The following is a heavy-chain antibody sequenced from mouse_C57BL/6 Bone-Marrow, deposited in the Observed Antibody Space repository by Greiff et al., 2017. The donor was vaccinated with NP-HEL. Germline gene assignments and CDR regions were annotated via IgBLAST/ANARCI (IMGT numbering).Heavy chain of an antibody. CDR2: IYPGSGST. V-gene: IGHV1-55*01. Sequence: QVQLQQPGAELVKPGASVKMSCKASGYTFTSYWITWVKQRPGQGLEWIGDIYPGSGSTNYNEKFKSKATLTVDTSSSTAYMQLRSLTSEDSAVYYGAMNYYYGSSYWYFEVWGTGTTVTVSS. CDR3: AMNYYYGSSYWYFEV. CDR1: GYTFTSYW. J-gene: IGHJ1*03. D-gene: IGHD1-1*01.